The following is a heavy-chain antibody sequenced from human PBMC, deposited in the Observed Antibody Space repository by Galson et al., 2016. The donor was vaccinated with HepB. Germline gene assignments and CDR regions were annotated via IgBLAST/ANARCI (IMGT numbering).Heavy chain of an antibody. CDR3: ARTMGLFRAARFDY. V-gene: IGHV4-39*01. CDR2: IYYSGIT. CDR1: GASISRSSYY. Sequence: SETLSLTCTVSGASISRSSYYWGWIRQPPGKGLEWIGSIYYSGITYYNPSLKSRVPISIETSKNQFSLKLSSVTAADTSVYYCARTMGLFRAARFDYWGQGNLVTVSS. J-gene: IGHJ4*02. D-gene: IGHD2/OR15-2a*01.